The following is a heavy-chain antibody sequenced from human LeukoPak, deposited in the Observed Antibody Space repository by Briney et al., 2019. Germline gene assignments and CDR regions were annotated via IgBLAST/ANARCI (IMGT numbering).Heavy chain of an antibody. CDR2: IYYSGST. CDR3: ARGSAARGRYYYYGMDV. V-gene: IGHV4-59*01. CDR1: GGSISSYY. Sequence: PSETLSLTCTVSGGSISSYYWSWIRQPPGEGLEWIGYIYYSGSTNYDPSLKSRVTISVDTSKNQFSLKLSSVTAADTAVYYCARGSAARGRYYYYGMDVWGQGTTVTVSS. D-gene: IGHD2-2*01. J-gene: IGHJ6*02.